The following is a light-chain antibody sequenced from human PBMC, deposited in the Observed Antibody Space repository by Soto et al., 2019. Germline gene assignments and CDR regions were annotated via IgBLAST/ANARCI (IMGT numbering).Light chain of an antibody. Sequence: QSALTQPAAVSGSPGQSSTISCTGTSSDIGNYDFVSWYRQVPGTAPKAMIYEVSSRPSGVSNRFSGSKSGNTASLTISGLQAEDEAYYYCSSYTTSTSFILFGGGTKLTVL. J-gene: IGLJ2*01. CDR1: SSDIGNYDF. CDR3: SSYTTSTSFIL. CDR2: EVS. V-gene: IGLV2-14*01.